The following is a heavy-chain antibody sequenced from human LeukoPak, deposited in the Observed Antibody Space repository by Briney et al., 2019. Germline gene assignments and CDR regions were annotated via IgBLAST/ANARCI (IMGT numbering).Heavy chain of an antibody. V-gene: IGHV4-39*01. D-gene: IGHD5-24*01. CDR3: ARHRSKWLQSSFDY. CDR1: GGSISSSNYY. CDR2: IYYSGNT. J-gene: IGHJ4*02. Sequence: PSETLSLTCAVFGGSISSSNYYWGWTRQPPGKGLEWIGYIYYSGNTYYNPSLKSRVTISVDTSKNQFSLKLKSVTAADTAVYYCARHRSKWLQSSFDYWGQGTLVTVSS.